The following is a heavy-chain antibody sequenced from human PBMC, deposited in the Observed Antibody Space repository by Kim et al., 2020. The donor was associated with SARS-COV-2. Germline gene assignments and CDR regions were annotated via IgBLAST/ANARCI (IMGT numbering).Heavy chain of an antibody. CDR2: INPNSGGT. J-gene: IGHJ6*02. D-gene: IGHD2-2*01. V-gene: IGHV1-2*06. CDR1: GYTFTGYY. CDR3: ARDELGSIYYYYGMDV. Sequence: ASVKVSCKASGYTFTGYYMHWVRQAPGQGLEWMGRINPNSGGTNYAQKFQGRVTMTRDTSISTAYMELSRLRSDDTAVYYCARDELGSIYYYYGMDVWGQGTTVTVSS.